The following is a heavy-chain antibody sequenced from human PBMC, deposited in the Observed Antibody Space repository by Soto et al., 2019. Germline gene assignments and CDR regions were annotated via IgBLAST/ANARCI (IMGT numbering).Heavy chain of an antibody. CDR1: GFTFSSYG. V-gene: IGHV3-30*18. CDR2: ISYDGSNK. CDR3: AKDGEHYDSSGYYDY. J-gene: IGHJ4*02. D-gene: IGHD3-22*01. Sequence: QVQLVESGGGVVQPGWSLRLSCAASGFTFSSYGMHWVRQAPGKGLEWVAVISYDGSNKYYADSVKGRFTISRDNSKNTLYLQMNSLRAEDTAVYYCAKDGEHYDSSGYYDYWGQGTLVTVSS.